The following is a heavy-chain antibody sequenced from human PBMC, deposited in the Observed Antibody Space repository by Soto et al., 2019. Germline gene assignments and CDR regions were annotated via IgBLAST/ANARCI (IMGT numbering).Heavy chain of an antibody. Sequence: QVTLKESGLVLVKPTETLTLTCTVSGFSLRNARMCVSWIRQPPGKALEWLAHILSSDEKSYNTSLKGRVTLSKDTSKSQVVLTMTYVDPVDTATYFCARMLAVNYYYYYVDVWGEGTTVTVSS. D-gene: IGHD3-22*01. CDR1: GFSLRNARMC. J-gene: IGHJ6*03. CDR2: ILSSDEK. CDR3: ARMLAVNYYYYYVDV. V-gene: IGHV2-26*01.